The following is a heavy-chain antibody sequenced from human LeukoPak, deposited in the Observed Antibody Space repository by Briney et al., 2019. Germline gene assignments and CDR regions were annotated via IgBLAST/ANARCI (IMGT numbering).Heavy chain of an antibody. CDR1: GFTFSGSA. V-gene: IGHV3-73*01. D-gene: IGHD4-17*01. CDR3: TRLGYGDYRGHDY. CDR2: IRSKANSYAT. Sequence: AGGSLRLSCAASGFTFSGSAMHWVRQASGKGLEWVGRIRSKANSYATAYAASVKGRFTISRDDSKNTAYLQMNSLKTEDTAVYYCTRLGYGDYRGHDYWGQGTLVTVSS. J-gene: IGHJ4*02.